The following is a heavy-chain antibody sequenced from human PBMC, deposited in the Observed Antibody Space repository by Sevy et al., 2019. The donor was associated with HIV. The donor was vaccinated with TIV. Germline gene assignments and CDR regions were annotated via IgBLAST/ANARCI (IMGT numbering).Heavy chain of an antibody. CDR3: ARHSPTAYYDFWSGYYSGAYYYYYGMDV. J-gene: IGHJ6*02. CDR2: IYYSGST. D-gene: IGHD3-3*01. Sequence: SETLSLTCTVSGGSISSSSYYWGWIRQPPGKGLEWIGSIYYSGSTYYNPSLKSRVPISVDTSKNQFSLKLSSVTAADTAVYYCARHSPTAYYDFWSGYYSGAYYYYYGMDVWGQGTTVTVSS. CDR1: GGSISSSSYY. V-gene: IGHV4-39*01.